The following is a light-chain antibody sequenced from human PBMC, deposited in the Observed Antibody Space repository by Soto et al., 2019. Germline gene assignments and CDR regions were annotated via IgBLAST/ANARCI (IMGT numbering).Light chain of an antibody. J-gene: IGKJ1*01. CDR2: DTS. CDR1: QSLTNSF. CDR3: QQYNNWPPWT. Sequence: EIVLTQSPGTLSLSPGERATLSFRASQSLTNSFIAWYQQRPGQAPRLLIYDTSSRATGIPDRFSGSGSGTEFTLTISSLQSEDFAVYYCQQYNNWPPWTFGQGTKVDIK. V-gene: IGKV3-20*01.